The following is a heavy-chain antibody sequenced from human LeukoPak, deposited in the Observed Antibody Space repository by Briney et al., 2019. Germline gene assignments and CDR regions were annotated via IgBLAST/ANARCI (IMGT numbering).Heavy chain of an antibody. CDR3: ARVPRHANNWNDHYYYYYYMDV. CDR1: GFTFTSYS. J-gene: IGHJ6*03. V-gene: IGHV3-21*04. CDR2: ISSSTYYI. Sequence: GGSLRLSCAASGFTFTSYSMNWVRQAPGKGLEWVSSISSSTYYIYYGDSVKGRFTVSRDNAKKSVFLQMNSLRADDTAVYYCARVPRHANNWNDHYYYYYYMDVWGKGTTVTISS. D-gene: IGHD1-20*01.